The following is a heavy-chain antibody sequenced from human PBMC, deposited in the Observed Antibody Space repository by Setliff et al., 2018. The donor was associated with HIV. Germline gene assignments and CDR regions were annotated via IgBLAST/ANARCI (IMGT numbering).Heavy chain of an antibody. V-gene: IGHV4-59*08. CDR1: GGSISSYY. D-gene: IGHD6-19*01. J-gene: IGHJ4*02. CDR2: IYYSGSS. Sequence: PSETLSLTCSVSGGSISSYYWSWIRQPPGKGLEWIGYIYYSGSSNYNPSLKSRVTMSVDTSKNQFSLKLTSVTAADTAVYYCAGHHPSVAVAGPFDRWGQGALVTVSS. CDR3: AGHHPSVAVAGPFDR.